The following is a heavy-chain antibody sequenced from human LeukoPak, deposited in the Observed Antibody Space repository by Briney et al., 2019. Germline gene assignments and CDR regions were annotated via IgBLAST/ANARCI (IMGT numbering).Heavy chain of an antibody. V-gene: IGHV1-69*04. D-gene: IGHD3-22*01. CDR1: GGTFSNHA. CDR3: ARDLGPYYNSGAYLDY. CDR2: IIPILDIA. Sequence: ASVKVSCKTSGGTFSNHAINWVRQAPGQGLEWMGRIIPILDIANYAQKFQGRLTITADKYTTTAYMELGSLRSEDTAVYFCARDLGPYYNSGAYLDYWGQGTLATVSS. J-gene: IGHJ4*02.